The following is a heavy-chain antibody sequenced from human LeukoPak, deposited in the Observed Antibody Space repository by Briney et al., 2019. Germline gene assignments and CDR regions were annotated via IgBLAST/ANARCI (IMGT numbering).Heavy chain of an antibody. V-gene: IGHV4-59*11. CDR3: ARGPTYYYDSSGYLDI. CDR2: IYYSGST. D-gene: IGHD3-22*01. Sequence: SETLSLTCTASGGSISSHYWSWIRQPPGQGLEWIGYIYYSGSTNYNPSLKSRVTISVDTSKNQFSLKLSSVTAADTAVYYCARGPTYYYDSSGYLDIWGQGTVVTVSS. J-gene: IGHJ3*02. CDR1: GGSISSHY.